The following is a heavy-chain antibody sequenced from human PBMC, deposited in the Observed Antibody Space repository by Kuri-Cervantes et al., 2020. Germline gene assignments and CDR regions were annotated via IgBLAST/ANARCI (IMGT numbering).Heavy chain of an antibody. CDR3: ARVTSASDYDFWSGYYPPDAFDI. CDR2: INHSGST. D-gene: IGHD3-3*01. Sequence: SETLSLTCAVYGGSFSGSYWSWIRQPPGKGLEWIGEINHSGSTNYNPSLKSRVTISVDTSKNKFSLKMSTVTAADTAVYYCARVTSASDYDFWSGYYPPDAFDIWGQGTMVTVSS. V-gene: IGHV4-34*01. CDR1: GGSFSGSY. J-gene: IGHJ3*02.